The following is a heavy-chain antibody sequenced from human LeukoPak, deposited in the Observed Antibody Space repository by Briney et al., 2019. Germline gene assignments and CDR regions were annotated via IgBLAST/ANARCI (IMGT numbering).Heavy chain of an antibody. CDR3: AKYGDESSGYYSD. J-gene: IGHJ4*02. CDR1: GFTFSNYA. Sequence: AGGSLRLSCAASGFTFSNYAMSWVRQAPGKGLEWVSAISGSGGSTYYADSVKGRFTISRDNSKNTLYLQMNSLRAEDTAVYYCAKYGDESSGYYSDWGQGTLVTVSS. D-gene: IGHD3-22*01. CDR2: ISGSGGST. V-gene: IGHV3-23*01.